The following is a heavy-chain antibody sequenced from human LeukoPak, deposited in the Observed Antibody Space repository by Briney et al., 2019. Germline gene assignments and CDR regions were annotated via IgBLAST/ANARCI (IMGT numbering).Heavy chain of an antibody. Sequence: GSLSLSCSVSRFPFIVYEMNWVRQAPGKGLEWVSNIASSGTTKYYADSVKGRFSISRDNAKSSLYLQMNSLRVEDTAVYYCTLLAVASDFDYWGQGALVTVSS. CDR2: IASSGTTK. V-gene: IGHV3-48*03. J-gene: IGHJ4*02. D-gene: IGHD6-19*01. CDR3: TLLAVASDFDY. CDR1: RFPFIVYE.